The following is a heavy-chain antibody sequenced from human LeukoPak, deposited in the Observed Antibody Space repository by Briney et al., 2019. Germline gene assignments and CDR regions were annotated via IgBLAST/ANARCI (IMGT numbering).Heavy chain of an antibody. V-gene: IGHV3-21*01. CDR1: GFTFSSYS. CDR2: ISSSSRYI. Sequence: GGSLRLSCAASGFTFSSYSMNWVRQAPGKGLEWVSSISSSSRYIYYADSVKGRFTIARDNAKNSLYLQMNSLRAEDTAVYYCARVERYGSASNRFDPWGQGTLVTVSS. D-gene: IGHD3-10*01. J-gene: IGHJ5*02. CDR3: ARVERYGSASNRFDP.